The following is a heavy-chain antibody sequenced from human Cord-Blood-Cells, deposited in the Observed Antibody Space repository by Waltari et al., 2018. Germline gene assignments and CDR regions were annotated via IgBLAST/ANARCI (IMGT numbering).Heavy chain of an antibody. CDR2: FDPEDGET. D-gene: IGHD3-3*02. J-gene: IGHJ5*02. Sequence: QVQLVQSGAEVKQPGASVKVSCKVSGYTLPDLSMHWVRQAPGKGLEWMGGFDPEDGETIYAQKFQGRVTMTEDTSTDTAYMELSSLRSEDTAVYYCATVSPIFGVVITFDPWGQGTLVTVSS. CDR3: ATVSPIFGVVITFDP. CDR1: GYTLPDLS. V-gene: IGHV1-24*01.